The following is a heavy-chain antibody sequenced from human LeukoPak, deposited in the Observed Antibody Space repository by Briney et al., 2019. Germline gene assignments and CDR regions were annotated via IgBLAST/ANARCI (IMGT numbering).Heavy chain of an antibody. Sequence: PSETLSLTCAVSGGSLSSSSYYWGWIRQPPGKGLEWIGSIYYSGSTYYNPSLKSRVTISVDTSKNQFSLKLSSVTAADTAVYYCARLLWFGESLIGKDYWGQGTLVTVSS. CDR1: GGSLSSSSYY. J-gene: IGHJ4*02. CDR2: IYYSGST. CDR3: ARLLWFGESLIGKDY. D-gene: IGHD3-10*01. V-gene: IGHV4-39*07.